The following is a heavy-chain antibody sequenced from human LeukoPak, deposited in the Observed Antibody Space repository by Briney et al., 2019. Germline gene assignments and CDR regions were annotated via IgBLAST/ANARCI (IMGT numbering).Heavy chain of an antibody. CDR1: GFTFSTYW. Sequence: GGSLRLSCAASGFTFSTYWMSWVRQAPGKGLEWVANIKQDGSEKDYVDSVRGRFTISRDNTKNSLYLQMNGLRAEDTAVHYCARDKFDIGVVTAIYYYYYMDVWGKGTTVTVSS. D-gene: IGHD2-21*02. V-gene: IGHV3-7*01. CDR2: IKQDGSEK. J-gene: IGHJ6*03. CDR3: ARDKFDIGVVTAIYYYYYMDV.